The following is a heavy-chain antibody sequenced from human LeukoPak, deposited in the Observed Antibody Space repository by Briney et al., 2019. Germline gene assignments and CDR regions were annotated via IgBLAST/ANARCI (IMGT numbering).Heavy chain of an antibody. CDR3: ARGMSSGSGPYGMDV. J-gene: IGHJ6*02. CDR2: IYSGGST. V-gene: IGHV3-66*01. D-gene: IGHD2-15*01. CDR1: GFTVSSNY. Sequence: PGGSLRLSCAASGFTVSSNYMSWVRQAPGKGLEWVSVIYSGGSTYYADSVKGRFTISRDNSKNTLYLQMNSLRAEDTAVYYCARGMSSGSGPYGMDVWGQGTTVTVSS.